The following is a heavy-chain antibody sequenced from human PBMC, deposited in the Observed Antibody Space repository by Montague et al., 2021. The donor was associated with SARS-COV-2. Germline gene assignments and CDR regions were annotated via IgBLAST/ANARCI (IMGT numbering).Heavy chain of an antibody. D-gene: IGHD2-2*01. CDR1: GGSINNYF. V-gene: IGHV4-59*13. J-gene: IGHJ4*02. CDR2: VCNDENT. CDR3: ARGRTRVGQLSYFDY. Sequence: SETLSLTCTVSGGSINNYFWVWIRQTPEKGLEWTASVCNDENTNSHPSLKSRLTMSIDTSKRQFSLNLNSVTAADTAVYYCARGRTRVGQLSYFDYWGQGILVTVSS.